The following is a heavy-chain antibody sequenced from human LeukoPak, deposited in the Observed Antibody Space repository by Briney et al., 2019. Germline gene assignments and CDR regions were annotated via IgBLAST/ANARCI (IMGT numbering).Heavy chain of an antibody. V-gene: IGHV3-23*01. CDR1: AVILSRYA. CDR2: FSDSGGSTT. Sequence: PRGSLRLSCATSAVILSRYAVSSVRQAPGKGVGWVSGFSDSGGSTTYYPDSVKGRFTISRDKPRNTLYMEMNSLRAEDTAVYYCSVMHRYYDGSGYWVQWGQGTLVTVSS. J-gene: IGHJ4*02. CDR3: SVMHRYYDGSGYWVQ. D-gene: IGHD3-22*01.